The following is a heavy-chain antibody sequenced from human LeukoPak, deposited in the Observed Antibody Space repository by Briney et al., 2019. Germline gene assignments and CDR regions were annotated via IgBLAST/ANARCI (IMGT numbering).Heavy chain of an antibody. CDR3: AREPHSSGSYSGDAFDI. D-gene: IGHD1-26*01. CDR2: IYISGST. Sequence: SETLSLTCTVSGGSISSGRYFWSWIRQPAGKGLEWIGRIYISGSTNYNASPKSRVTISIDTSKNQLSLKLSSVTAADTAVYYCAREPHSSGSYSGDAFDIWGQGTMVTVSS. V-gene: IGHV4-61*02. CDR1: GGSISSGRYF. J-gene: IGHJ3*02.